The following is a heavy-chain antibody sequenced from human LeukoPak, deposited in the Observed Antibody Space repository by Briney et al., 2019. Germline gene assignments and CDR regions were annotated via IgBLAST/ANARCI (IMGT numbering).Heavy chain of an antibody. D-gene: IGHD6-6*01. CDR2: IRYDGSNK. CDR1: GFTFSSYG. CDR3: AKDLIAARQYYFDY. J-gene: IGHJ4*02. V-gene: IGHV3-30*02. Sequence: PGGSLRLSCAASGFTFSSYGMHWVRQAPGKGLEWVAFIRYDGSNKYYADSVKGRFTISRDNSKNTLYLQMNSLRAEDTAVYYCAKDLIAARQYYFDYWGQGTLVTVSS.